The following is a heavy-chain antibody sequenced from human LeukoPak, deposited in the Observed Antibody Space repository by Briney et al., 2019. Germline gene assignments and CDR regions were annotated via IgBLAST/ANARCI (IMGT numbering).Heavy chain of an antibody. Sequence: ASVKVSCKASGYTFTSYGISWVRQAPGQGLEWMGWISAYNGNTNYEQKFQGRVTMTTDTSTTTAYMELRSLTSDDTAVFYCAREYHYYDTSGSLHAFDIWGQGTLVTVSS. CDR2: ISAYNGNT. CDR1: GYTFTSYG. D-gene: IGHD3-22*01. CDR3: AREYHYYDTSGSLHAFDI. V-gene: IGHV1-18*01. J-gene: IGHJ3*02.